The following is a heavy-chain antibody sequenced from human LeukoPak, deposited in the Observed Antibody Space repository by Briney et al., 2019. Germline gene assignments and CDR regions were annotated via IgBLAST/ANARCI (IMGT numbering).Heavy chain of an antibody. CDR1: GYTFTSYG. D-gene: IGHD3-3*01. CDR3: ARVVWSAVDFDY. Sequence: GASVKVSCKASGYTFTSYGISWVRQAPGQGLEWMGWISVYNGDTNYAQKLQGRVTMTTDTSTSTAYMELRSLRSDDTAVYYCARVVWSAVDFDYWGQGTLVTVSS. CDR2: ISVYNGDT. J-gene: IGHJ4*02. V-gene: IGHV1-18*01.